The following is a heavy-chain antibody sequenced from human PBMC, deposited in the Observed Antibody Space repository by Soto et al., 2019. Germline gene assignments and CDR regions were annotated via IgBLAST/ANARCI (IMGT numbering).Heavy chain of an antibody. J-gene: IGHJ4*02. CDR3: AREEAMVTGTGY. Sequence: GSLRLSCVASGFTFSSSWMTWARQAPGKGLEWVANIKQDGSQKYYVDSVKGRFTISRDNSKNTLYLQMNSLRAEDTAVYYCAREEAMVTGTGYWGQGTLVTVSS. CDR2: IKQDGSQK. V-gene: IGHV3-7*01. D-gene: IGHD5-18*01. CDR1: GFTFSSSW.